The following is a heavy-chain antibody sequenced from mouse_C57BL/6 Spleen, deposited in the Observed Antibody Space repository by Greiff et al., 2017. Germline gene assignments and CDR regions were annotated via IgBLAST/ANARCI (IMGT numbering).Heavy chain of an antibody. CDR3: ARSKSYYDYDGAWFAY. CDR1: GYAFSSSW. D-gene: IGHD2-4*01. CDR2: IYPGDGDT. V-gene: IGHV1-82*01. Sequence: QVQLKESGPELVKPGASVKISCKASGYAFSSSWMNLVKQRPGKGLEWIGRIYPGDGDTNYNGKFKGKATLTADKSSSTAYMQLSSLTSEDSAVYFCARSKSYYDYDGAWFAYWGQGTLVTVSA. J-gene: IGHJ3*01.